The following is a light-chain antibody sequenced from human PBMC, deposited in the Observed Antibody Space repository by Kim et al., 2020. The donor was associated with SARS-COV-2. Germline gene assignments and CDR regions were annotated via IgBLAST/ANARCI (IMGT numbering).Light chain of an antibody. V-gene: IGKV3-11*01. Sequence: LPPVERATLSCRASQSVNPNLASYQHKPGQAPRLLIYEASNRATGIPARFSGSGSGTDFTLTISSLEPEDFAVYFCQQRRDWPGTFGQGTKVDIK. J-gene: IGKJ1*01. CDR1: QSVNPN. CDR2: EAS. CDR3: QQRRDWPGT.